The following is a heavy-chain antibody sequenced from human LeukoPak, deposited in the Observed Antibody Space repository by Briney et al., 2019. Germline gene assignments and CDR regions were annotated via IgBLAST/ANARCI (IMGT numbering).Heavy chain of an antibody. CDR3: ARLHYYDSSGYPYFDY. D-gene: IGHD3-22*01. CDR2: IYYSGST. V-gene: IGHV4-39*01. CDR1: GGSISSSSYY. Sequence: SETLSLTCTVSGGSISSSSYYWGWIRQPPGKGLEWIGSIYYSGSTYYNPSLNSRVTISVDTSKNQFSLKLSSVTAADTAVYYCARLHYYDSSGYPYFDYWGQGTLVTVSS. J-gene: IGHJ4*02.